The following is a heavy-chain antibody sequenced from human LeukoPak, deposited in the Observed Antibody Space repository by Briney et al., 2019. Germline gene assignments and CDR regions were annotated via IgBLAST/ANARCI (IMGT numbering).Heavy chain of an antibody. V-gene: IGHV4-59*01. CDR3: ARVDPDSSSTLEVFDY. D-gene: IGHD6-6*01. Sequence: SETLSLTCTVSGGSISSYYWSWIRQPAGKGLEWIGYIYYSGSTNYNPSLKSRVTISVDTSKNQFSLELSSVTAADTAVYYCARVDPDSSSTLEVFDYWGQGTLVTVSS. J-gene: IGHJ4*02. CDR2: IYYSGST. CDR1: GGSISSYY.